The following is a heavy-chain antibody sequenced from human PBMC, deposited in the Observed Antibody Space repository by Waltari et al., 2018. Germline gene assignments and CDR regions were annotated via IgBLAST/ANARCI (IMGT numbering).Heavy chain of an antibody. Sequence: QLQLQASGPRLVTPSETLSLTCTVSGGFISSYYWSWIREPPGKGLEWIGYIYYSGSTNYNPSLKSRVTISVDTANNQFTPKQGSVTAADSAVYCCARGQGAFDYWGQGTLVTVSS. CDR1: GGFISSYY. CDR2: IYYSGST. CDR3: ARGQGAFDY. J-gene: IGHJ4*02. V-gene: IGHV4-59*01.